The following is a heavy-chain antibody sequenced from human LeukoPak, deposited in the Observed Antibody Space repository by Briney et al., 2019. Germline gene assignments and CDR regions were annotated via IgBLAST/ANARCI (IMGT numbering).Heavy chain of an antibody. Sequence: PSETLSLTCTVSGGSISSSSYYWGWIRQPPGKGLEWIGSIYYSGSTYYNPPLKSRVAISVDTSKNQFSLKLSSVTAADTAVYYCARFMVRGGIDYWGQGTLVTVSS. D-gene: IGHD3-10*01. CDR3: ARFMVRGGIDY. CDR1: GGSISSSSYY. CDR2: IYYSGST. V-gene: IGHV4-39*01. J-gene: IGHJ4*02.